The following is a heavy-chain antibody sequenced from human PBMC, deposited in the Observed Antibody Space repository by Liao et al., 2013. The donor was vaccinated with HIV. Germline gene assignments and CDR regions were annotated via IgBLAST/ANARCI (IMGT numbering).Heavy chain of an antibody. J-gene: IGHJ3*01. D-gene: IGHD3-16*01. CDR1: GGSFSGDW. V-gene: IGHV4-34*01. CDR2: VSHNGGA. Sequence: QVHLQQWGAGLLKPSETLSLSCAVYGGSFSGDWWHWIRQPPGKGLEWIGEVSHNGGAHYNPTLESRALISLDTSKNQVFLKLGDVADADTAIYYCARGLAVIAPVINGGGFCMFGVQGTLVTVFS. CDR3: ARGLAVIAPVINGGGFCMF.